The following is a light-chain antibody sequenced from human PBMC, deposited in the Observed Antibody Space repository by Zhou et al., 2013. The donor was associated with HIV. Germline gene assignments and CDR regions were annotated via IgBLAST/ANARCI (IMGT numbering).Light chain of an antibody. J-gene: IGKJ1*01. CDR3: LQHNSFVWT. CDR2: KAS. CDR1: QSISSW. Sequence: DIQMTQSPSSLSASVGDRVTIACRASQSISSWLAWYQQKPGKAPKLLIYKASSLESGVPSRFSGSGSGTEFTLTISSLQPEDVASYYCLQHNSFVWTFGQGTKVEIK. V-gene: IGKV1-5*03.